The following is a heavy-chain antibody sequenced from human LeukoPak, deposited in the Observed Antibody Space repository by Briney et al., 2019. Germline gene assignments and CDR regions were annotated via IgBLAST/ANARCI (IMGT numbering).Heavy chain of an antibody. CDR1: GFTFSTYW. J-gene: IGHJ4*02. Sequence: QSGGSLRLSCAASGFTFSTYWMHWVRQAPGKGLVWVSRINRDGSSTSYADSVEGRFTISRDNAKNTLYLQMNSLRAEDTAVYYCAREESPMWSFDYWGPGTQVTVSS. CDR2: INRDGSST. V-gene: IGHV3-74*01. D-gene: IGHD2-21*01. CDR3: AREESPMWSFDY.